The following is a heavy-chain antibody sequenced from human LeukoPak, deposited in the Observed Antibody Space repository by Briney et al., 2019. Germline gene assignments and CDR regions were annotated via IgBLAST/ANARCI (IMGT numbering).Heavy chain of an antibody. CDR2: INPSGGTT. CDR1: GYTFTSYH. V-gene: IGHV1-46*01. Sequence: ASVKVSCKASGYTFTSYHMHWVRQAPGQGLEWMGIINPSGGTTNYAQKFQGRVTITADESTSTAYMELSSLRSEDTAVYYCARDKGIAAAGYYFDYWGQGTLVTVSS. CDR3: ARDKGIAAAGYYFDY. D-gene: IGHD6-13*01. J-gene: IGHJ4*02.